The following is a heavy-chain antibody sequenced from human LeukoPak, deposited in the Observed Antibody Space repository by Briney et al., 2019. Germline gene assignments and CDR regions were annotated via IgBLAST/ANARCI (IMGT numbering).Heavy chain of an antibody. J-gene: IGHJ6*02. V-gene: IGHV3-43*02. CDR3: ARVTIGGMDV. Sequence: GGSLRLSCAASGFTFSTYAMSWVRQAPGKGLEWVSLISGDGGSTYYADSVKGRFTISRDNSKNSLYLQMNSLRTEDTALYFCARVTIGGMDVWGQGTTVTVSS. CDR1: GFTFSTYA. CDR2: ISGDGGST.